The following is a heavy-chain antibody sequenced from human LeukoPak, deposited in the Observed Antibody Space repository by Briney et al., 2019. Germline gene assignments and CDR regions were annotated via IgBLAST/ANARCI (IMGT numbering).Heavy chain of an antibody. J-gene: IGHJ4*02. CDR2: INPNSGGT. CDR3: ARAADTAMAHFDY. V-gene: IGHV1-2*02. Sequence: ASVHVSCKASGYTFTGYYMHWVRQAPGQGLEWMGWINPNSGGTNYAQKFQGRVTMTRDTSISTAYMELSRLRSDDTAVYYCARAADTAMAHFDYWRQGTLVTVSS. D-gene: IGHD5-18*01. CDR1: GYTFTGYY.